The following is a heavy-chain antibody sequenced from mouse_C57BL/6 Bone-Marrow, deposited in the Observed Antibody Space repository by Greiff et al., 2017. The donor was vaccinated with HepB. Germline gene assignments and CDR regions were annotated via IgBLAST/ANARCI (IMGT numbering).Heavy chain of an antibody. Sequence: EVQLVESGGGLVQPKGSLKLSCAASGFTFNTYAMHWVRQAPGKGLEWVARIRSKSSNYATYYADSVKDRFTISRDDSQSMLYLQMNNLKTEDTAMYYCVREDFTTTVVAFDYWGQGTTLTVSS. D-gene: IGHD1-1*01. CDR1: GFTFNTYA. CDR2: IRSKSSNYAT. CDR3: VREDFTTTVVAFDY. J-gene: IGHJ2*01. V-gene: IGHV10-3*01.